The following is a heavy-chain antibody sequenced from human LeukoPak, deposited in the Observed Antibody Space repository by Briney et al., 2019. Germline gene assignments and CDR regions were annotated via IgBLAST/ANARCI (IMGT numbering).Heavy chain of an antibody. CDR1: GGSFSGYY. Sequence: PSETLSLTCAVYGGSFSGYYWSWIRQPPGKGLEWIGEINHSGSTNYNPSLKSRVTISVDTSKNQFSLKLSSVTAADTAVYYCARGGVVVPYSRPNWFDPWGQGTLVTVSS. D-gene: IGHD2-15*01. V-gene: IGHV4-34*01. J-gene: IGHJ5*02. CDR2: INHSGST. CDR3: ARGGVVVPYSRPNWFDP.